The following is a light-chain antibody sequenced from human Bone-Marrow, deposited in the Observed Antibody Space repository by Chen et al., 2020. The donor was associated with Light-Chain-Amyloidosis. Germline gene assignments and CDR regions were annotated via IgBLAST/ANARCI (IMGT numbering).Light chain of an antibody. Sequence: SYELPQPPSVSVSPGHTGRITCSGDDLPRKYAYWYQQKPGQAPVLVIHRDTERPSGISERFSGSSSGTTATLTISGVQAEDEADYHCQSADSSGTYEVIFGGGTKLTVL. V-gene: IGLV3-25*03. CDR3: QSADSSGTYEVI. CDR1: DLPRKY. J-gene: IGLJ2*01. CDR2: RDT.